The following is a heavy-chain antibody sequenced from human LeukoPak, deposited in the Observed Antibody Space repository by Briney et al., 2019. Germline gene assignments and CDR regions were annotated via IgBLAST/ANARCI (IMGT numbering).Heavy chain of an antibody. CDR2: ISSSSSTI. V-gene: IGHV3-48*04. CDR3: ARDRGLIAAAANALDY. J-gene: IGHJ4*02. CDR1: GFTFSSYS. D-gene: IGHD6-13*01. Sequence: GGSLRLSCAASGFTFSSYSMNWVRQAPGKGLEWVSYISSSSSTIYYADSAKGRFTISRDNAENSLYLQMNSLRAEDTAVYYCARDRGLIAAAANALDYWGQGTLVTVSS.